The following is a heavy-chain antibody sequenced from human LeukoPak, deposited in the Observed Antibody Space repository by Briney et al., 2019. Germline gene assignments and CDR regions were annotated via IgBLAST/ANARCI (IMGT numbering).Heavy chain of an antibody. CDR2: INPNSGGT. Sequence: GASVKVSCKASGYTFTGYYMHWVRQAPGQGLEWMGWINPNSGGTNYAQKFQGRVTMTRDTSISTAYMELSRLRSDDTAVYYCARGGDIVVVVAATHSTDWFDPWGQGTLVTVSS. D-gene: IGHD2-15*01. CDR1: GYTFTGYY. CDR3: ARGGDIVVVVAATHSTDWFDP. J-gene: IGHJ5*02. V-gene: IGHV1-2*02.